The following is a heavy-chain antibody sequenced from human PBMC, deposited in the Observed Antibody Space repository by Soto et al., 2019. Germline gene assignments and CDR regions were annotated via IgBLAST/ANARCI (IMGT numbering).Heavy chain of an antibody. D-gene: IGHD2-2*01. V-gene: IGHV1-3*01. J-gene: IGHJ4*02. CDR1: GFAFSRYA. CDR3: ARDEKGGSNTMGDY. Sequence: QVQLVQSGAEVKEPGASVKVSCKASGFAFSRYAMHWVRQAPGQMLEWLGWINAANGNTKFSQKFQGRVTITRDTSAITVYMELSSLRSEDKAVYYCARDEKGGSNTMGDYWAQGTLVTVSS. CDR2: INAANGNT.